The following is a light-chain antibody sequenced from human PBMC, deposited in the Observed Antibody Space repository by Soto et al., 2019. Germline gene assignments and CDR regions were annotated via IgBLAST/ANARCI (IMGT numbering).Light chain of an antibody. J-gene: IGKJ1*01. CDR1: QDISNF. Sequence: DIQMTQSPSSLSASVGDRVTITCRANQDISNFLAWYQQKPGKAPKLLIYAASTLQSGVPSRFSGSGSGTDFTLTISSLQPEDVATYYCQTYNSAPRTFGHGTKVEIK. CDR3: QTYNSAPRT. CDR2: AAS. V-gene: IGKV1-27*01.